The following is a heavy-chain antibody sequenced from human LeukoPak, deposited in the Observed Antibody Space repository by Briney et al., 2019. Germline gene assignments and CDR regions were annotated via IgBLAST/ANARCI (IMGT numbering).Heavy chain of an antibody. CDR3: ARDYYGSGSNRFDP. CDR2: IYTSGST. J-gene: IGHJ5*02. Sequence: SETLSLTCTVSGGSIRSYYWSWIRQPAGKGLEWIGRIYTSGSTNYNPSLKSRFTMSVETSKNQFSLKLSYVTAADTAVYYCARDYYGSGSNRFDPWGQGTLVTVSS. CDR1: GGSIRSYY. D-gene: IGHD3-10*01. V-gene: IGHV4-4*07.